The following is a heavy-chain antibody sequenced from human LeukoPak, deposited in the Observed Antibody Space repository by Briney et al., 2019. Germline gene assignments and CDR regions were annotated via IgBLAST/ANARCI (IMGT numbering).Heavy chain of an antibody. D-gene: IGHD1-26*01. V-gene: IGHV3-30*04. J-gene: IGHJ6*04. CDR3: ARGPSGVGYYYGMDV. Sequence: GRSLRLSCAASGFTFSSYAMHWVRQVPGKGLEWVAVISYDGNNKYYADSVKGRFTISRDNSKNTLYLQMNSLRAEDTAVYYCARGPSGVGYYYGMDVWGKGTTVTVSS. CDR1: GFTFSSYA. CDR2: ISYDGNNK.